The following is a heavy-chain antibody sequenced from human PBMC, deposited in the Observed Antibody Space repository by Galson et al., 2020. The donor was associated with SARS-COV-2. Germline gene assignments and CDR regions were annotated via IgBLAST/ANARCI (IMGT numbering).Heavy chain of an antibody. V-gene: IGHV2-5*02. D-gene: IGHD2-21*02. CDR2: IYWDDDK. CDR3: AHRPVGIEAYCGGDCSQEAFDI. Sequence: SGPTLVKPTQTLTLTCTFSGFSLSTSGVGVGWIRQPPGKALEWLALIYWDDDKRYSPSLKSRLTITKDTSKNQVVLTMTNMDPVDTATYYCAHRPVGIEAYCGGDCSQEAFDIWGQGTMVTVSS. CDR1: GFSLSTSGVG. J-gene: IGHJ3*02.